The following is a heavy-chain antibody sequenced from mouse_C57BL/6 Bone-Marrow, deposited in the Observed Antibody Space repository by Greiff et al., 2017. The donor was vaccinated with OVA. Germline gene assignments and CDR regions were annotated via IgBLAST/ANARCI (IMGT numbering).Heavy chain of an antibody. J-gene: IGHJ1*03. CDR3: ARGPALQHWYFDV. V-gene: IGHV7-1*01. CDR2: SRNKANDYTT. Sequence: EVKLVESGGGLVQSGRSLRLSCATSGFTFSDFYMEWVRQAPGQGLEWIAASRNKANDYTTEYSASVKGRFIVSRDTSQRLLYLQMNALRAEDTANYYCARGPALQHWYFDVWGTGTTVTVSS. D-gene: IGHD2-10*01. CDR1: GFTFSDFY.